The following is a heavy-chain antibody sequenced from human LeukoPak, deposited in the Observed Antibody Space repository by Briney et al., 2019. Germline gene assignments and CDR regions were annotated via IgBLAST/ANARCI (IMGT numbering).Heavy chain of an antibody. CDR1: GGSITTYY. Sequence: SETLSLTCTVSGGSITTYYWSWIRQPPGKGLEWIGYIYCSRSTMYNPSLKSRVTISIDTSKNQLSLKANSVTAADTAVYYCARRNSGHHYYYYGMDVWGQGTTVTVSS. V-gene: IGHV4-59*08. CDR3: ARRNSGHHYYYYGMDV. J-gene: IGHJ6*02. D-gene: IGHD1-26*01. CDR2: IYCSRST.